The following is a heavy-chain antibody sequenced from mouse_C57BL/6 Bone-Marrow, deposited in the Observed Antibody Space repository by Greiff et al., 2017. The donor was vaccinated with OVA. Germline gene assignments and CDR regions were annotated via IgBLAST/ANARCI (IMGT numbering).Heavy chain of an antibody. CDR1: GYAFSSYW. J-gene: IGHJ2*01. D-gene: IGHD1-1*01. CDR3: ARCGSSLYFDY. V-gene: IGHV1-80*01. CDR2: IYPGDGDT. Sequence: VQLQQSGAELVKPGASVKISCKASGYAFSSYWMNWVKQRPGKGLEWIGQIYPGDGDTNYNGKFQGKATLTADKSSSTAYMQLSSLTSEDSAVYFCARCGSSLYFDYWGQGTTLTVSS.